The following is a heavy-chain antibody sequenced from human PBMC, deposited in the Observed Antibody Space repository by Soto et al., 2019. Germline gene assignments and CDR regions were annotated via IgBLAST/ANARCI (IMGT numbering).Heavy chain of an antibody. CDR1: GGTFSSYA. CDR2: INPSGGST. CDR3: ARDLVDLYGMDV. D-gene: IGHD2-8*02. Sequence: ASVKVSCKASGGTFSSYAISWVRQAPGQGLEWMGGINPSGGSTSYAQKFQGRVTMTRDTSTSTVYMELSSLRSEDTAVYYCARDLVDLYGMDVWGQGTTVTVSS. V-gene: IGHV1-46*01. J-gene: IGHJ6*02.